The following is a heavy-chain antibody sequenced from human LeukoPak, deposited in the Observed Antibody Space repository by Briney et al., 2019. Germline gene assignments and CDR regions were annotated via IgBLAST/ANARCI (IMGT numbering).Heavy chain of an antibody. J-gene: IGHJ4*02. D-gene: IGHD3-10*01. Sequence: PGGSLRLSCTASGFTFSSYGMHWVRQAPGKGLEWVAVISYDGSNKYYADSVKGRFTISRDNSKNTLYVQMNSLRAEDTAVYYCARDRGPRTGFMVREAYDYWGQGTLVTVSS. CDR3: ARDRGPRTGFMVREAYDY. CDR2: ISYDGSNK. V-gene: IGHV3-30*03. CDR1: GFTFSSYG.